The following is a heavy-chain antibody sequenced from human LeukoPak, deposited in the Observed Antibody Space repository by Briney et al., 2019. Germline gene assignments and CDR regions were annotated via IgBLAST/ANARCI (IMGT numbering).Heavy chain of an antibody. D-gene: IGHD3-22*01. V-gene: IGHV3-23*01. J-gene: IGHJ3*02. CDR2: ILSTGTT. CDR1: GFPFSASA. CDR3: AKGDESSGSYRFGAFDI. Sequence: GGSLRLSCAASGFPFSASAMTWVRQAPGKGLEWVSHILSTGTTYYADSVRGRFTISRDNSKNTLYLLMTSLRADDTAVYYCAKGDESSGSYRFGAFDIWGQGTMVTVSS.